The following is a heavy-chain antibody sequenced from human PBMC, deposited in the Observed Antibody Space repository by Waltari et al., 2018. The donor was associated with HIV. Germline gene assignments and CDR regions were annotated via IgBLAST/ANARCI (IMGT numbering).Heavy chain of an antibody. V-gene: IGHV1-69*01. CDR2: IIPIFGTA. Sequence: QVQLVQSGAEVKKPGSSVKVSCKASGGTFSSYAISWVRQAPGQGLEWMGGIIPIFGTANYAQKFQGRVTITADESTSTAYMELSSLRSEDTAVYYCARVLSWELPRSRAFDIWGQGTMVTVSS. J-gene: IGHJ3*02. CDR3: ARVLSWELPRSRAFDI. D-gene: IGHD1-26*01. CDR1: GGTFSSYA.